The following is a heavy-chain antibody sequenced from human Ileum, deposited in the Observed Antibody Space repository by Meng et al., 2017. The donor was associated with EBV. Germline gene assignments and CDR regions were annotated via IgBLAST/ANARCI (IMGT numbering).Heavy chain of an antibody. D-gene: IGHD5-24*01. CDR3: ATQESRDGHNPY. CDR1: GGSISSSYW. Sequence: QLQESGPGLGKPSGTLSLPCVVSGGSISSSYWWTWVRQSPGKGLEWIGEMYHSGTTNYNPSLKSRVTISMGKSNNQLSLKLNSVTAADTAVYYCATQESRDGHNPYWGQGTLVTVSS. J-gene: IGHJ4*02. CDR2: MYHSGTT. V-gene: IGHV4-4*02.